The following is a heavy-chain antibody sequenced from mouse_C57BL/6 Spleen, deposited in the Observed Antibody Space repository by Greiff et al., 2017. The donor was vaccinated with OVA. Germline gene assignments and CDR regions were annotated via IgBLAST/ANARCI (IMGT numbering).Heavy chain of an antibody. Sequence: EVKLMESGGGLVQPGESLKLSCEYNEYEFPSHDMSWVRKTPEKRLELVAAINSDGGSTYYPDTMERRFIISRDNTKKTLYLQMSSLRSEDTALYYCARQRNWDGYVDVWGTGTTVTVSS. J-gene: IGHJ1*03. CDR1: EYEFPSHD. D-gene: IGHD4-1*01. V-gene: IGHV5-2*01. CDR2: INSDGGST. CDR3: ARQRNWDGYVDV.